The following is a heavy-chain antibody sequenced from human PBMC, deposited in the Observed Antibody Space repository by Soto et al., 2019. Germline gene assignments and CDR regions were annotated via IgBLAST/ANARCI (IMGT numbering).Heavy chain of an antibody. CDR2: INPNGGGT. J-gene: IGHJ4*02. V-gene: IGHV1-2*02. CDR3: ARAVHTLIQGVRFRVDQ. Sequence: QVQLVQSGAEMKKPGASVKVSCESSGYTFTAYYIHWVRQAPGHGHEWRGWINPNGGGTKYQQKFQGRVPMTKDTSINTAYMEPTRLTSDDTAVYYCARAVHTLIQGVRFRVDQWGQGTLVSVST. D-gene: IGHD3-10*01. CDR1: GYTFTAYY.